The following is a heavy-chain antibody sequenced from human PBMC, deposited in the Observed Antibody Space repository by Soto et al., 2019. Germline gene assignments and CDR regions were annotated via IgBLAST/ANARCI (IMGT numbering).Heavy chain of an antibody. CDR2: IYFTGTT. CDR1: GDSLSNFY. V-gene: IGHV4-59*12. J-gene: IGHJ4*02. D-gene: IGHD2-8*01. CDR3: ARGVSHLQY. Sequence: QVQLQESGPGLVKPSDTLSLTCTVSGDSLSNFYWSWIRQPPGKGLEWVGYIYFTGTTNYNPSLKSRVAISIDRSRNQFSLNLTSVTAADTATYYCARGVSHLQYWGQGTLVTVSS.